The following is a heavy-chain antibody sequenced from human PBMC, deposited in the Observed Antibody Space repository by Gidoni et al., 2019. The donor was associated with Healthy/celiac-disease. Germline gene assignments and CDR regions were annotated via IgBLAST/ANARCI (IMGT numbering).Heavy chain of an antibody. Sequence: CTVSGGSISSSSYYWGWIRQPPGKGLEWIGSIYYSGSTYYNPSLKSRVTISVDTSKNQFSLKLSSLTAADTAVYYCARRGGTTYYYDSSGYEAFDIWGQGTMVTVSS. J-gene: IGHJ3*02. CDR1: GGSISSSSYY. CDR2: IYYSGST. D-gene: IGHD3-22*01. V-gene: IGHV4-39*01. CDR3: ARRGGTTYYYDSSGYEAFDI.